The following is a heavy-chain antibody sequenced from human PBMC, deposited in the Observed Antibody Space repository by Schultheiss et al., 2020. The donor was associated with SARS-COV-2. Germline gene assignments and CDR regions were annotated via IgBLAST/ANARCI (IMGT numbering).Heavy chain of an antibody. V-gene: IGHV3-23*01. D-gene: IGHD6-19*01. CDR3: AKDRVQWLLPKGGYYYYYGMDV. CDR2: IVSDGGTT. CDR1: GFTFSSYA. Sequence: GGSLRLSCAASGFTFSSYAMSWVRQAPGKGLVWVSRIVSDGGTTSYADSVKGRFTISRDNSKNTLYLQMNSLRAEDTAVYYCAKDRVQWLLPKGGYYYYYGMDVWGQGTTVTVSS. J-gene: IGHJ6*02.